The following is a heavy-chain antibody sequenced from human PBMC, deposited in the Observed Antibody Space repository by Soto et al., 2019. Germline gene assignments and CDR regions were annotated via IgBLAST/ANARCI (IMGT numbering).Heavy chain of an antibody. CDR2: IYYSGST. D-gene: IGHD1-26*01. Sequence: SETLSLTCTVSGGSISSGGYYWSWIRQHPGKGLEWIGYIYYSGSTYYNPSLKSRVTISVDTSKNQFSLKLSSVTAADTAVYYCARKYSWAFDIWGQGTTVTVSS. J-gene: IGHJ6*02. CDR3: ARKYSWAFDI. V-gene: IGHV4-31*03. CDR1: GGSISSGGYY.